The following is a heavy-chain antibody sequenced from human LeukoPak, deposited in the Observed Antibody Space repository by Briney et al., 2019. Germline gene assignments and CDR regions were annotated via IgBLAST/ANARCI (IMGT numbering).Heavy chain of an antibody. V-gene: IGHV4-34*01. Sequence: PSETLSLTCAVYGGSFSGYYWSWIRQPPGKGLEWIGEINHSGSTNYNPSLKSRVTISVDTSKNQFSLKLSSVTAADTAVYYCAGGWGSSWYFDYWGQGTLVTVSS. CDR3: AGGWGSSWYFDY. CDR2: INHSGST. D-gene: IGHD6-13*01. CDR1: GGSFSGYY. J-gene: IGHJ4*02.